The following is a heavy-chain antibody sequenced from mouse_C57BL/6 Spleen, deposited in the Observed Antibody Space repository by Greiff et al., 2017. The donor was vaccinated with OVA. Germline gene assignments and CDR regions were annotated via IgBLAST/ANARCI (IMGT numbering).Heavy chain of an antibody. J-gene: IGHJ3*01. CDR2: IYPGSGNT. CDR3: ARSSYGGYSAWFAY. Sequence: QVQLQQSGPELVKPGASVKISCKASGYSFTSYYIHWVKQRPGQGLEWIGWIYPGSGNTKYNEKFKGKATLTADTSSSTAYMQLSSLTSEDSAVYYCARSSYGGYSAWFAYWGQGTLVTVSA. V-gene: IGHV1-66*01. CDR1: GYSFTSYY. D-gene: IGHD2-3*01.